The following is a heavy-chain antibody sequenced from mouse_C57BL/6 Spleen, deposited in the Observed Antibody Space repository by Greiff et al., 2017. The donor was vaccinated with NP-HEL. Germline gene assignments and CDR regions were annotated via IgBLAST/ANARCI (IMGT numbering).Heavy chain of an antibody. V-gene: IGHV5-6*02. CDR3: ARHRVDWDPYAMDY. Sequence: DVKLVESGGDLVKPGGSLKLSCAASGFTFSSYGMSWVRQTPDKRLEWVATISSGGSYTYYPDSVKGRFTISRDNAKNTLYLQMSSLKSEDTAMYYCARHRVDWDPYAMDYWGQGTSVTVSS. CDR1: GFTFSSYG. D-gene: IGHD4-1*01. J-gene: IGHJ4*01. CDR2: ISSGGSYT.